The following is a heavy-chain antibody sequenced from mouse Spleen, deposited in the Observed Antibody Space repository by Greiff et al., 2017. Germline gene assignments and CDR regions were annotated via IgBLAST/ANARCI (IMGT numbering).Heavy chain of an antibody. CDR1: GYTFTSYY. V-gene: IGHV1S56*01. CDR2: IYPGNVNT. Sequence: QVQLKQSGPELVKPGASVRISCKASGYTFTSYYIHWVKQRPGQGLEWIGWIYPGNVNTKYNEKFKGKATLTADKSSSTAYMQLSSLTSEDSAVYFCARGSFLHYYFDYWGQGTTLTVSS. J-gene: IGHJ2*01. CDR3: ARGSFLHYYFDY.